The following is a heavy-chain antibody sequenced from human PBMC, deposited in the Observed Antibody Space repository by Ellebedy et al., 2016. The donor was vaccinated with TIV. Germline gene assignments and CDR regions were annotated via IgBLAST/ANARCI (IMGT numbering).Heavy chain of an antibody. Sequence: MPSETLSLTCTVSGGSISSYYGSWIRQPPGKGLEWIGYIYYSGSTNYNPSLKSRVTISVDTSKNQFSLKLSSVTAADTAVYYCARAVFYYYGMDVWGQGTTVTVSS. J-gene: IGHJ6*02. V-gene: IGHV4-59*08. CDR1: GGSISSYY. D-gene: IGHD3-10*01. CDR3: ARAVFYYYGMDV. CDR2: IYYSGST.